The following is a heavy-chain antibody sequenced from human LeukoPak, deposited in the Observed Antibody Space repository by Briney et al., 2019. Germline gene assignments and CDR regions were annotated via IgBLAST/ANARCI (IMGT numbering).Heavy chain of an antibody. D-gene: IGHD3-22*01. V-gene: IGHV3-30-3*01. J-gene: IGHJ4*02. Sequence: GGSLRLSCAASGFTFSSYAMHWVRQAPGKGLEWVAVISYDGNNKYYADSVKGRFTISSDNSKNTLYLQMNSLRVEDTAVYYCARDPDFYDGSGYSDYWGQGTLVTVSS. CDR2: ISYDGNNK. CDR1: GFTFSSYA. CDR3: ARDPDFYDGSGYSDY.